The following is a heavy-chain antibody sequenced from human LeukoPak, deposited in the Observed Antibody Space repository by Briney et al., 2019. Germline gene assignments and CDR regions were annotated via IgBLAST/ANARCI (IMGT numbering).Heavy chain of an antibody. J-gene: IGHJ4*02. Sequence: PSETLSLTCTVSGGSISGYYWSWIRQPPGKGLEWIGYIYYNGNTNYNPSLKSRVTISVDTSKNQFSLKLTSVITTDTAIYYCAREGGQQWLVFGYWGQGTLVTVSS. V-gene: IGHV4-59*01. D-gene: IGHD6-19*01. CDR1: GGSISGYY. CDR2: IYYNGNT. CDR3: AREGGQQWLVFGY.